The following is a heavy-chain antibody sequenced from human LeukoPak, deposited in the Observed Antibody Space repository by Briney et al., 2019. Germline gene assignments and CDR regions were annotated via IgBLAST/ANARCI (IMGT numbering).Heavy chain of an antibody. CDR2: ISGSGSYT. Sequence: GGSLRLSCAASGFTFSSYAMSWVRQAPGKGLEWVSAISGSGSYTYYADSVKGRFTISRDNSKSTLYLQMNSLRAEDTALYYCANHAYHYYFDYWGQGTLVTLCS. CDR3: ANHAYHYYFDY. J-gene: IGHJ4*02. D-gene: IGHD1-14*01. CDR1: GFTFSSYA. V-gene: IGHV3-23*01.